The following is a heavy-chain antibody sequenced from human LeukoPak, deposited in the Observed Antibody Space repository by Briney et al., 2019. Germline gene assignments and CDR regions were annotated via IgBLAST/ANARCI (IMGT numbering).Heavy chain of an antibody. J-gene: IGHJ4*02. CDR3: AKLRGPSGYSSSWGDFGDY. D-gene: IGHD6-13*01. CDR2: ISYDGSNK. V-gene: IGHV3-30*18. CDR1: GFTFSSYW. Sequence: PGGSLRLSCAASGFTFSSYWMSWVRQAPGKGLEWVAVISYDGSNKYYADSVKGRFTISRDNSKNTLYLQMNSLRAEDTAVYYCAKLRGPSGYSSSWGDFGDYWGQGTLVTVSS.